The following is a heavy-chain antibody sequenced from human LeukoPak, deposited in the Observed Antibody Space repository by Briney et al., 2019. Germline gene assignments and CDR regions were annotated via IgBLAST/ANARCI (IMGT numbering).Heavy chain of an antibody. Sequence: SGGSLRLSCAASGFTFDDYAMHWVRQAPGKGLEWVSGISWNSGSIGYEDSVKGRFTISRDNSKNTLYLQMNSLRAEDTAVYYCAKDRRVWRVWMVDSSDYNWFDPWGQGTLVTVSS. J-gene: IGHJ5*02. D-gene: IGHD3-22*01. CDR3: AKDRRVWRVWMVDSSDYNWFDP. V-gene: IGHV3-9*01. CDR1: GFTFDDYA. CDR2: ISWNSGSI.